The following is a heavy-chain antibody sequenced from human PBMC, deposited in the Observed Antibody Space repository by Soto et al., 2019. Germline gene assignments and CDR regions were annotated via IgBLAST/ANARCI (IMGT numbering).Heavy chain of an antibody. CDR1: GFTFSDYD. Sequence: QVQLLESGGGLVKPGGSLGLSCAASGFTFSDYDMSWIRQAPGKGLEWVSYISGSGNIIYYADSVKGRFTISRDNAKSSQYLQMNILRAEDTAVYYCTSELPGSLSPPYYDYCVDVWGKGTTVTVAS. D-gene: IGHD3-16*02. J-gene: IGHJ6*03. V-gene: IGHV3-11*01. CDR2: ISGSGNII. CDR3: TSELPGSLSPPYYDYCVDV.